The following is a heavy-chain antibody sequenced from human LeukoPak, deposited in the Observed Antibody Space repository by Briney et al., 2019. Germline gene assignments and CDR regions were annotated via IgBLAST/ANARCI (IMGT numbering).Heavy chain of an antibody. CDR1: GGSFSGYY. J-gene: IGHJ6*03. CDR3: ARAGRDGYNRSYYYHYMDV. CDR2: INHSGST. D-gene: IGHD5-24*01. Sequence: PSETLSLTCAVYGGSFSGYYWSWIRQPRGKGLEWIGEINHSGSTNYNPSLKSRVTISVDTSKNQFSLKLSSVTAADTAVYYCARAGRDGYNRSYYYHYMDVWGKGTTVTVSS. V-gene: IGHV4-34*01.